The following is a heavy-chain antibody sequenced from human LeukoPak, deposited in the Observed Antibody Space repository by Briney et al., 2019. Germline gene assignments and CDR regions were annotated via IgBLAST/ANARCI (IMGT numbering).Heavy chain of an antibody. CDR1: GGSISSYY. D-gene: IGHD2-21*01. V-gene: IGHV4-59*01. CDR3: ARHILGYMDV. CDR2: IYYSGST. Sequence: SETLSLTCTVSGGSISSYYWSWIRQPPGKGLEWIGYIYYSGSTNYNPSLKSRVTISVDTSKNQFSLKLSSVTAADTAVYYCARHILGYMDVWGKGTTVTISS. J-gene: IGHJ6*03.